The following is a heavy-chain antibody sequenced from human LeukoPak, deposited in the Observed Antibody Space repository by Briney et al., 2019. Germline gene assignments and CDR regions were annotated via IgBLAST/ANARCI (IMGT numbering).Heavy chain of an antibody. CDR1: GGTFSSYA. D-gene: IGHD7-27*01. Sequence: GASVKVSCKASGGTFSSYAISWVRQAPGQGLEWMGRIIPILGIANYAQKFQGRVTITADKSTSTAYMELSSLRSEDTAVYYCARATEELGIQGEYFDYWGQGTLVTVSS. V-gene: IGHV1-69*04. CDR3: ARATEELGIQGEYFDY. CDR2: IIPILGIA. J-gene: IGHJ4*02.